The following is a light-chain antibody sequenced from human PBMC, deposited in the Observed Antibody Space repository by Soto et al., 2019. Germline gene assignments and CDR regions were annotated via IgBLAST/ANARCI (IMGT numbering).Light chain of an antibody. Sequence: VLTQSPATLSLSPGERATLSCRAGQSVSDYLAWYQQKPGQPPRLLFFDASNRATGVPARFSAGGSGTDFTLIISSLGPEDFAVYYCQQRVNWPPTFGGGTKVDIK. CDR2: DAS. CDR1: QSVSDY. V-gene: IGKV3-11*01. J-gene: IGKJ4*01. CDR3: QQRVNWPPT.